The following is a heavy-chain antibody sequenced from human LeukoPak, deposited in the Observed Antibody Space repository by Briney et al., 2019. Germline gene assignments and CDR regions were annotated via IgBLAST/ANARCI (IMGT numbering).Heavy chain of an antibody. D-gene: IGHD6-13*01. CDR3: ARDEGHSTNWGLFDF. V-gene: IGHV3-30-3*01. CDR1: GFRFSDYA. J-gene: IGHJ4*02. CDR2: ISHNGGVT. Sequence: GGSLRLSGAASGFRFSDYAVHWLRQAPGKGLEGVAIISHNGGVTDHTDSVKGRFSVSRDNSDYFLYLQMDNLRLDDTAVYYCARDEGHSTNWGLFDFWGQGSLVTVS.